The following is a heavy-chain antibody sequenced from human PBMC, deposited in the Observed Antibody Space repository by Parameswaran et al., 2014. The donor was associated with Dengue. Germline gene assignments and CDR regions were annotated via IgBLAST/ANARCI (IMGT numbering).Heavy chain of an antibody. D-gene: IGHD3-3*02. CDR3: ARDRRVLGPYYHYGMDV. Sequence: GESLKISCAASEFTFSSFGFNWVRQAPGKGLEWVSYISPTSSTTYYADSVKGRFTISRDNGQNSLYLQMNRLRAEDTAVYYCARDRRVLGPYYHYGMDVWGQGTTVTVSS. CDR1: EFTFSSFG. J-gene: IGHJ6*02. V-gene: IGHV3-48*01. CDR2: ISPTSSTT.